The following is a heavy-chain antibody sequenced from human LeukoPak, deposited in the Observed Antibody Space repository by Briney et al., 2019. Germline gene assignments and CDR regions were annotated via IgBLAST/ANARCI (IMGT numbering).Heavy chain of an antibody. CDR2: IYTSGST. CDR1: GGSISSGSYY. J-gene: IGHJ3*02. CDR3: ATNGARGAAGSDAFDI. Sequence: TSETLSLTCTVSGGSISSGSYYWSWIRQPAGKGLEWIGRIYTSGSTNYNPSLKSRVTISVDTSKNQFSLKLSSVTAADTAVYYCATNGARGAAGSDAFDIWGQGTMVTVSS. D-gene: IGHD6-13*01. V-gene: IGHV4-61*02.